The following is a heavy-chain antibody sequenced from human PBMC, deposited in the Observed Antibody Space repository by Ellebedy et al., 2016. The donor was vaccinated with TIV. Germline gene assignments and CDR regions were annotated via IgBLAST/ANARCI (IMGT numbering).Heavy chain of an antibody. Sequence: ASVKVSCXASGYTFTGYYMHWVRQAPGQGLEWMGWINPNSGGTNYAQKFQGWVTMTRDTSISTAYMELSRLRSDDTAVYYCARRWSHDAFDIWGQGTMVTVSS. D-gene: IGHD5-24*01. CDR1: GYTFTGYY. CDR3: ARRWSHDAFDI. CDR2: INPNSGGT. V-gene: IGHV1-2*04. J-gene: IGHJ3*02.